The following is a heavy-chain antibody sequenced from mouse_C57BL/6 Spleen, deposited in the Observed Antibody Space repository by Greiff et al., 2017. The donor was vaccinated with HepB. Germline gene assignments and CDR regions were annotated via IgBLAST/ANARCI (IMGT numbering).Heavy chain of an antibody. D-gene: IGHD1-1*01. Sequence: VQLQQSGPELVKPGASVKISCKASGYAFSSSWMNWVKQRPGKGLEWIGRIYPGDGDTNYNGKFKGKATLTADKSSSTAYMQLSSLTSADSAVYFCARYYYGHYFDYWGQGTTLTVSS. CDR3: ARYYYGHYFDY. CDR2: IYPGDGDT. J-gene: IGHJ2*01. V-gene: IGHV1-82*01. CDR1: GYAFSSSW.